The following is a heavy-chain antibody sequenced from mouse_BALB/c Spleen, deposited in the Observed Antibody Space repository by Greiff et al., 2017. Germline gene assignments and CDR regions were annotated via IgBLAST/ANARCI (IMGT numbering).Heavy chain of an antibody. V-gene: IGHV5-2*01. CDR1: EYEFPSHD. J-gene: IGHJ3*01. CDR3: ARHELLVAFAY. CDR2: INSDGGST. D-gene: IGHD1-1*01. Sequence: EVQLQESGGGLVQPGESLKLSCESNEYEFPSHDMSWVRKTPEKRLELVASINSDGGSTYYPDTMERRYIISRDTTKKTLYLQMSSLRSEDTALYYCARHELLVAFAYWGQGTLVTVSA.